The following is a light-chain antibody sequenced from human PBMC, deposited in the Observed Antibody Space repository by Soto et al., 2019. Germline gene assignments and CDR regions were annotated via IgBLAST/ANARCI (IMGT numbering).Light chain of an antibody. J-gene: IGKJ1*01. Sequence: EIVLTQSPGTLSLSPGERATLSCRASQSVSSSYLAWYQQKPGQAPRLLIYGASTGATGIPARFSGSGSGTEFTLTISSLQPDDFATYYCQQYNSYSFGQGTKVDIK. CDR1: QSVSSSY. CDR2: GAS. CDR3: QQYNSYS. V-gene: IGKV3-20*01.